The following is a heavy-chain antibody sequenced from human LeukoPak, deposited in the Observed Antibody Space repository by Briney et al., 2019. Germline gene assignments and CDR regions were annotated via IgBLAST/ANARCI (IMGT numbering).Heavy chain of an antibody. CDR2: IYSRGNT. V-gene: IGHV4-39*07. CDR3: ARISSSNWYNERGAFDV. J-gene: IGHJ3*01. CDR1: GASISSSSSY. D-gene: IGHD6-13*01. Sequence: SETLSLTCTVSGASISSSSSYWGWIRQPPGKGLEWLGNIYSRGNTYYKPSLRSRVTISIDTSKNQFSLRLTSVTAADTAVYYCARISSSNWYNERGAFDVWGQGTMVTVSS.